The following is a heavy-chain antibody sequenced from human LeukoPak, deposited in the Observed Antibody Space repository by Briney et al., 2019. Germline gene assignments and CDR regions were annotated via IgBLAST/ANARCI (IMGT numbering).Heavy chain of an antibody. CDR2: IYSSGST. CDR1: SGSIRSDSYY. V-gene: IGHV4-61*02. Sequence: SETLSLTCIVSSGSIRSDSYYWSWIRQPAGKGLEWIGRIYSSGSTNYNPSLKSRVVISVDTSKNQFSLELGSVTAADTAVYYCAREGIVVIPAGYSYQIDSWGQGTLVTVSS. J-gene: IGHJ4*02. CDR3: AREGIVVIPAGYSYQIDS. D-gene: IGHD2-2*01.